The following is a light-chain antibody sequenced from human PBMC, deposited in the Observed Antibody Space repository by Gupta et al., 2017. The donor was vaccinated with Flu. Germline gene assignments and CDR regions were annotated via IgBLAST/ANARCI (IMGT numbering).Light chain of an antibody. Sequence: SLLTQSPSASGTPGQRVTIFCSGSRSNIGSNTVNWYQQLPGMAPKLLIHTNNQRPSGVPERFSGSKSGTSTSLAISGLQAEDEADYYCAAWDNSLNCWVFGGGTKLTVL. CDR3: AAWDNSLNCWV. V-gene: IGLV1-44*01. CDR2: TNN. CDR1: RSNIGSNT. J-gene: IGLJ3*02.